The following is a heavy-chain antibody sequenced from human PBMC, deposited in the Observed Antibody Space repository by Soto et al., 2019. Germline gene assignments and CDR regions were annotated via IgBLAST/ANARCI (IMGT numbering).Heavy chain of an antibody. D-gene: IGHD2-2*01. J-gene: IGHJ4*02. Sequence: ASVKVYWKAFGYTFANFGSSLVRQDPGQGLEWMGWISAYNGNTNYAQKLQGRVTMTTDTSTSTAYMELRSLRSDDTPVYYSARDPPPPDQWARGTLVTVSS. CDR3: ARDPPPPDQ. CDR2: ISAYNGNT. CDR1: GYTFANFG. V-gene: IGHV1-18*01.